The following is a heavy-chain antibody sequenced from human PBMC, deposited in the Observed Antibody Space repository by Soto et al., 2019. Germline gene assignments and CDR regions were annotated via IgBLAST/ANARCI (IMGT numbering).Heavy chain of an antibody. CDR3: ARFSTSCLWALDY. D-gene: IGHD2-2*01. CDR2: IISSSSTI. J-gene: IGHJ4*02. V-gene: IGHV3-48*01. Sequence: EVQLVESGGGLVQPGGSLRLFCAASGFTFSSYSMNWVRQAPGKGLEWVSYIISSSSTIYYADSVKGRFTISRDNAKNSLYLQMNSLRADDTAVYYCARFSTSCLWALDYWGQGALVTVSS. CDR1: GFTFSSYS.